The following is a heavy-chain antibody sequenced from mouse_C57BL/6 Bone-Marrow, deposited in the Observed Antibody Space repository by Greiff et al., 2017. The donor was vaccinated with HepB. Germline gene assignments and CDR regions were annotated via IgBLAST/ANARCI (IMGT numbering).Heavy chain of an antibody. CDR3: TRAYDGFAY. CDR2: ISSGGDYI. D-gene: IGHD2-12*01. V-gene: IGHV5-9-1*02. Sequence: EVHLVESGAGLVKPGGSLKLSCAASGFTFSSYAMSWVRQTPEKRLEWVAYISSGGDYIYYADTVKGRFTISRDNSRNTLYLQMSSLKAEDTAMYYCTRAYDGFAYWGQGTLVTVSA. J-gene: IGHJ3*01. CDR1: GFTFSSYA.